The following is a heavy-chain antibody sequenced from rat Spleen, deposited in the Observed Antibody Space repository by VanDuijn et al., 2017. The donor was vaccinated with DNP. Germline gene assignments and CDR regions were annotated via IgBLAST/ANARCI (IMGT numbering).Heavy chain of an antibody. Sequence: EVKLVESGGGLVQPGRSLKLSCAASGFNFNDNWMGWVRQAPGKGLERIGEINKDSRTRDDSPSLKDKFIISRETVQNTLLLQGIKGGSEDTAIYYGAKGGHFDYWGQGVMVTVSS. J-gene: IGHJ2*01. CDR2: INKDSRTR. V-gene: IGHV4-2*01. CDR1: GFNFNDNW. CDR3: AKGGHFDY.